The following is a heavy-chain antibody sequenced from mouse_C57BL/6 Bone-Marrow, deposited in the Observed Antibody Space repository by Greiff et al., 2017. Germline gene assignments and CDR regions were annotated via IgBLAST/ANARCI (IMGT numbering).Heavy chain of an antibody. CDR3: TREARTTARRRFAY. Sequence: EVQGVESGEGLVKPGGSLKLSCAASGFTFSSYAMSWVRQTPEKRLEWVAYISSGGDYIYYADTVKGRFTISRDNARHTLYLQMSSLKSEDTTMYYCTREARTTARRRFAYWGQGTLVTVSA. D-gene: IGHD1-2*01. CDR2: ISSGGDYI. V-gene: IGHV5-9-1*02. CDR1: GFTFSSYA. J-gene: IGHJ3*01.